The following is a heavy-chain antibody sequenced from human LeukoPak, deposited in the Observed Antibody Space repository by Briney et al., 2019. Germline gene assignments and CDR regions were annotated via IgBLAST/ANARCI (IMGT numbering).Heavy chain of an antibody. D-gene: IGHD1-26*01. J-gene: IGHJ5*02. CDR2: IYYSGST. CDR3: ARADGIVGATVWFDP. V-gene: IGHV4-61*05. Sequence: PSETLSLTCTVSGGSISSSSYYWGWIRQPPGKGLEWIGYIYYSGSTNYNPSLKSRVTISVDTSKNQFSLKLSSVTAADTAVYYCARADGIVGATVWFDPWGQGTLVTVSS. CDR1: GGSISSSSYY.